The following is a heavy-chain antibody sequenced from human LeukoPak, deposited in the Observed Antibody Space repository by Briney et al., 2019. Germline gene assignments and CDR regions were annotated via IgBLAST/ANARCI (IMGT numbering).Heavy chain of an antibody. CDR2: IIPIFGTA. D-gene: IGHD3-22*01. CDR3: AREAADSSGYYHPGG. V-gene: IGHV1-69*13. J-gene: IGHJ4*02. Sequence: SVKVSCKASGGTFSSYAISWVRQAPGQGLEWMGGIIPIFGTANYAQKFQGRVTITAGESTSTAYMELSSLRSEDTAVYYCAREAADSSGYYHPGGWGQGTPVTVSS. CDR1: GGTFSSYA.